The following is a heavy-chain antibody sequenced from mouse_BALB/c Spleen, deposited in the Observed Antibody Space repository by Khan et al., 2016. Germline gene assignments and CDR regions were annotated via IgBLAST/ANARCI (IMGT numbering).Heavy chain of an antibody. D-gene: IGHD2-1*01. CDR1: GYSITSDYA. CDR3: ASRGGNYWYFDV. V-gene: IGHV3-2*02. J-gene: IGHJ1*01. CDR2: ISYSGST. Sequence: EVQLQESGPGLVKPSQSLSLTCTVTGYSITSDYAWNWIRQFPGNKLEWMGYISYSGSTSYNPSLKSRISITRDTSKNQFFLQLNSVTTEDTATYYCASRGGNYWYFDVWGAGTTVTVSS.